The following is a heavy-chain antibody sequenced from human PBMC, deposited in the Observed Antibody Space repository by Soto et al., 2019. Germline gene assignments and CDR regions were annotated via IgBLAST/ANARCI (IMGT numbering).Heavy chain of an antibody. J-gene: IGHJ6*02. CDR2: INPSGGST. CDR3: AREGLRYFDWVLTYYGMDV. CDR1: GYTFTSYY. D-gene: IGHD3-9*01. V-gene: IGHV1-46*01. Sequence: ASVKVSCKASGYTFTSYYMHWVRQAPGQGLEWMGIINPSGGSTSYAQKFQGRVTMTRDTSTSTVYMELSSLRSEDTAVYYCAREGLRYFDWVLTYYGMDVRGQGTTVTVS.